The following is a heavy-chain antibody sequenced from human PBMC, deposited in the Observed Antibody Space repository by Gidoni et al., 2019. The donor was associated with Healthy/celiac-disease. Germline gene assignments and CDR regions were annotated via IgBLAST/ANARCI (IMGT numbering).Heavy chain of an antibody. D-gene: IGHD5-18*01. V-gene: IGHV1-2*04. J-gene: IGHJ2*01. CDR2: INPNSGGT. Sequence: VQLVQSGAEVKKPGASVKVSCNSSGYTFTVYYMHWGRQAPGQGLEWMGWINPNSGGTNYAQKFQGWVTMTRDTSISTAYMELSRLRSDDTAVYYCARTAMVTVAWYFDLWGRGTLVTVSS. CDR3: ARTAMVTVAWYFDL. CDR1: GYTFTVYY.